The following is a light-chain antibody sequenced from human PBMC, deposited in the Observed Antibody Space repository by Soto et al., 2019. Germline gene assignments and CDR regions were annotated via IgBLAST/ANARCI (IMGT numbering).Light chain of an antibody. CDR2: DVN. V-gene: IGLV2-14*03. CDR3: CSYTSPSPHV. CDR1: SSDVGGYNF. J-gene: IGLJ1*01. Sequence: QSALTQPASVSGSPGQSITISCTGTSSDVGGYNFVSWYQQHPGKVPKLMIFDVNRRPSGVSDRFSGSKSGNTASLTISGLQAEDEGDSYCCSYTSPSPHVFGSGTNVTVL.